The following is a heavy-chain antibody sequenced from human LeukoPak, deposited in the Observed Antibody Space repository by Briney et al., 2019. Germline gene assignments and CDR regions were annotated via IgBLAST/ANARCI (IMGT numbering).Heavy chain of an antibody. CDR1: GFTLGRYW. D-gene: IGHD3-3*01. CDR3: ARDHHDFWSGYPNY. Sequence: GGSLRLSCAASGFTLGRYWMHWFRQAPGTGLVCVARSNSDGKITDYADSVRGRFTTSRDNTKNTVYLQMTSLRAEDTGVYYCARDHHDFWSGYPNYWGQGTLVIVSS. CDR2: SNSDGKIT. V-gene: IGHV3-74*01. J-gene: IGHJ4*02.